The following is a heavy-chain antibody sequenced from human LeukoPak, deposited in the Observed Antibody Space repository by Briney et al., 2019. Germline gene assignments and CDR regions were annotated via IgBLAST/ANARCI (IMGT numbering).Heavy chain of an antibody. CDR2: VSGSGGST. CDR3: AKRTDVLTGYYNA. D-gene: IGHD3-9*01. J-gene: IGHJ5*02. Sequence: GGSLRLSCAASGFTFSSYAMSWVRQASGKGLEWVSHVSGSGGSTYYADSVKGRFTISRDNAKNALYLQMNSLRGDDTAVYYCAKRTDVLTGYYNAWGLGTLVTVSS. CDR1: GFTFSSYA. V-gene: IGHV3-23*01.